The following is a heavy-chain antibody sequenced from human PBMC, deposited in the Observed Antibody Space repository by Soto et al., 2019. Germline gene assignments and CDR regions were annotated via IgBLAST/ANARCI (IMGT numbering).Heavy chain of an antibody. CDR3: SRGITGGDYYESEHFDY. J-gene: IGHJ4*02. D-gene: IGHD3-22*01. CDR2: IYSGGST. Sequence: VGSLRLSGAASGFTVSINYMSWVSQAPGKGLEWVSVIYSGGSTYNTYSEKCRYTITRDNAKNTLNLQMNIMRAEDTAVYYYSRGITGGDYYESEHFDYWGQGTLVTVSS. V-gene: IGHV3-53*01. CDR1: GFTVSINY.